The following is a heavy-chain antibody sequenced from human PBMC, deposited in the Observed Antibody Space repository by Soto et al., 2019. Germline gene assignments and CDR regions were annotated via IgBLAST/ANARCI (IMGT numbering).Heavy chain of an antibody. D-gene: IGHD4-17*01. CDR2: INSDGSDT. CDR1: GFTFSSYW. Sequence: GGSLRLSCAASGFTFSSYWMHWVRQAPGKGLVWVSRINSDGSDTTYADSVKGRFTISRDNAKNTLYLQMTSLRAEDTAVYYSVAAIYGGANDAFDIWGQGTMVTVSS. J-gene: IGHJ3*02. CDR3: VAAIYGGANDAFDI. V-gene: IGHV3-74*01.